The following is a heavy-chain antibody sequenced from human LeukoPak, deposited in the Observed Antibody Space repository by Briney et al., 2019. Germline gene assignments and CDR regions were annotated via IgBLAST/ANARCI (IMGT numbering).Heavy chain of an antibody. J-gene: IGHJ6*03. CDR3: ATIGPSYYYYYMDV. Sequence: PSETLSLTCTVSGGSISSSSYYWGWIRQPPGKGLEWIGSIYYSGSTYYNPSLKSRVTISVDKSKNQFSLKLSSVTAADTAVYYCATIGPSYYYYYMDVWGKGTTVTVSS. V-gene: IGHV4-39*07. CDR1: GGSISSSSYY. D-gene: IGHD1-26*01. CDR2: IYYSGST.